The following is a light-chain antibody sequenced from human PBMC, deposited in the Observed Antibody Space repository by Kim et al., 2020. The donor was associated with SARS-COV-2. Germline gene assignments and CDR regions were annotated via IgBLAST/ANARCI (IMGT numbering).Light chain of an antibody. J-gene: IGLJ2*01. Sequence: RVTISCTGSSSNFGAGYDVHWYQQLPGRAPKLLIYGATNRPSGVPDRFSGSKFGTSASLAITGLQAEDEADYYCQSYDGSLGAVIFGGGTQLTVL. CDR1: SSNFGAGYD. CDR2: GAT. CDR3: QSYDGSLGAVI. V-gene: IGLV1-40*01.